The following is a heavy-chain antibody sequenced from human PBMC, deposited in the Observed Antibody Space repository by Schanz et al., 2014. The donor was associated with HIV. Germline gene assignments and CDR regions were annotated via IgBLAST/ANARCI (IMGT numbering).Heavy chain of an antibody. CDR1: GFSFSSFS. Sequence: EVQLVESGGGLVEPGGSLRLSCEASGFSFSSFSMNWVRQAPGKGLEWLANIKLDGSEKYYVDSVKGRFTISRDNTKNSLYLQMNSLRAEDTAVYYCARDRFTMVRGVIRPPDFWGQGTLVTVSS. CDR3: ARDRFTMVRGVIRPPDF. V-gene: IGHV3-7*01. J-gene: IGHJ4*02. CDR2: IKLDGSEK. D-gene: IGHD3-10*01.